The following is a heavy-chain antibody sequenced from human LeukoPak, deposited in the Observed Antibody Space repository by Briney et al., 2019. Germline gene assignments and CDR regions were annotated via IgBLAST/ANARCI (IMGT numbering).Heavy chain of an antibody. CDR2: IYYSGST. J-gene: IGHJ5*02. CDR1: GGSISSSSYY. D-gene: IGHD3-16*02. Sequence: SETLSLTCTVFGGSISSSSYYWGWIRQPPGKGLEWIGSIYYSGSTYYNPSLKSRVTISVDTSKNQFSLKLSSVTAADTAVYYCARDENGYVWGSFRAWGQGTLVTVSS. CDR3: ARDENGYVWGSFRA. V-gene: IGHV4-39*02.